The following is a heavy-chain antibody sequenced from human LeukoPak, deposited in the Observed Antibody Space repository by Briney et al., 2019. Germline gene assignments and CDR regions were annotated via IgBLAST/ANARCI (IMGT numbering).Heavy chain of an antibody. D-gene: IGHD5-24*01. CDR1: GGSISRYY. Sequence: PSETLSLTCTVSGGSISRYYWSWIRQPPGKGLEWIGYIYYSVRTNYNPSLKSRVTISVDMPNNQFSLKMSSVTAADTAVYYCARTGDGYNYYNYYYMDVWGKGTTVTVTS. CDR3: ARTGDGYNYYNYYYMDV. CDR2: IYYSVRT. V-gene: IGHV4-59*01. J-gene: IGHJ6*03.